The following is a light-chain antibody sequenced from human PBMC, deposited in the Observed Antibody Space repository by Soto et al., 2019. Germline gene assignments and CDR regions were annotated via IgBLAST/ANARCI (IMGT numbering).Light chain of an antibody. Sequence: DIQMTQSPSSLSASVGDRVTITCRASQSISSWLAWYQQKPGKAPKLLMYDASSLEGGVPSRFSGSGSGTEFTLTISSLQPDDFATYYCQQYETFSGTFGPGTKWIS. CDR1: QSISSW. CDR3: QQYETFSGT. CDR2: DAS. V-gene: IGKV1-5*01. J-gene: IGKJ1*01.